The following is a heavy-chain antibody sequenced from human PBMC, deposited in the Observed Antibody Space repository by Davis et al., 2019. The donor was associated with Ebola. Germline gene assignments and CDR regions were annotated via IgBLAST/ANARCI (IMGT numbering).Heavy chain of an antibody. CDR2: IRSKANSYAT. CDR3: AQSGDDFWSGGMDV. Sequence: GESLKISCAASGFTFSGSAMHWVRQASGKGLEWVGRIRSKANSYATAYAASVKGRFTISRDDSKNTAYLQMNSLKTEDTAVYYCAQSGDDFWSGGMDVWGQGTTVTVSS. V-gene: IGHV3-73*01. D-gene: IGHD3-3*01. CDR1: GFTFSGSA. J-gene: IGHJ6*02.